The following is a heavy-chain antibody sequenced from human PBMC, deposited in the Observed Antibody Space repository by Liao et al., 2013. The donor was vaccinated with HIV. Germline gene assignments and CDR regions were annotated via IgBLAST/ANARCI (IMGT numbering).Heavy chain of an antibody. D-gene: IGHD3-22*01. Sequence: QLQLQESGPGLVKPSETLSLTCTVSGASISSSSYYWSWIRQPPGKGLEWIGQIYYSGSTNYIPSLRSRVTISVDTSKNQFSLKLRSVTAADTAVYYCARTNYYDSSGYYRVYYFDYWGQGTLVTVSS. V-gene: IGHV4-61*01. CDR3: ARTNYYDSSGYYRVYYFDY. CDR2: IYYSGST. J-gene: IGHJ4*02. CDR1: GASISSSSYY.